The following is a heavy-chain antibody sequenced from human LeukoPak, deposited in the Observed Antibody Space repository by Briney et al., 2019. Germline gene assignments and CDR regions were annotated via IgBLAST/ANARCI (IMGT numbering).Heavy chain of an antibody. CDR3: AKDGRYSGYDFAES. Sequence: GGSLRLSCTASGFTFNNFAMSWVRQAPGEGLEWLASLTGSGHQIYYADSVKGRFTISRDNSENTLYLDMNNLRDEDTAIYYCAKDGRYSGYDFAESWGQGTLVTVSS. CDR2: LTGSGHQI. V-gene: IGHV3-23*01. D-gene: IGHD5-12*01. J-gene: IGHJ5*02. CDR1: GFTFNNFA.